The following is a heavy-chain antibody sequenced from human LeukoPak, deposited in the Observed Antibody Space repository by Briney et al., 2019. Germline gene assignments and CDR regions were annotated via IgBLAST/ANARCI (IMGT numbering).Heavy chain of an antibody. CDR1: GGSISSYY. CDR3: ARREATDYYDSSHAFDI. CDR2: IYHSGST. D-gene: IGHD3-22*01. J-gene: IGHJ3*02. V-gene: IGHV4-59*08. Sequence: SETLSLTCTVSGGSISSYYWSWIRQPPGKGLEWIGSIYHSGSTYYNPSLKSRVTISVDTSKNQFSLKLSSVTAADTAVYYCARREATDYYDSSHAFDIWGQGTMVTVSS.